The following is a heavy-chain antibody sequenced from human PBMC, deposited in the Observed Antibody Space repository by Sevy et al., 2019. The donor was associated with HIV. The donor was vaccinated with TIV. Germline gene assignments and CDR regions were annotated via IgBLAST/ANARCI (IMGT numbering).Heavy chain of an antibody. J-gene: IGHJ4*02. CDR3: AREGCTKPHDY. CDR1: GFTFSKYS. V-gene: IGHV3-23*01. Sequence: GGSLRLSCAASGFTFSKYSMSWVRQPPGKGLGWVSTLSFGCGEINYADSVKGRFTISRDNSKSSVYLQMNNLRPEDTAVYYCAREGCTKPHDYGGQGTLVTVSS. D-gene: IGHD2-8*01. CDR2: LSFGCGEI.